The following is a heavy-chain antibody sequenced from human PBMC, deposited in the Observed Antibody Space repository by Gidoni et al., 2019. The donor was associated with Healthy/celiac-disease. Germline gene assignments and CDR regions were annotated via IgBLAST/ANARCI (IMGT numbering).Heavy chain of an antibody. CDR3: TTAHDYGDYAGWMDYYCGMDV. CDR2: IKSPTDGGTR. D-gene: IGHD4-17*01. V-gene: IGHV3-15*01. Sequence: LEWVGRIKSPTDGGTRDYAAPVQGRFTISREDSRNTLYLQMNSLKTEDTAVYYCTTAHDYGDYAGWMDYYCGMDVWGQGTTVTVSS. J-gene: IGHJ6*02.